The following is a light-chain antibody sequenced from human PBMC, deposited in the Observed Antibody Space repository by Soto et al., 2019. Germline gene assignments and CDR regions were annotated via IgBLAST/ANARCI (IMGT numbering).Light chain of an antibody. Sequence: QPVLTQSPSASASLGASVKFTCTLSSGHSNYAIAWHQRQPEQGPRYLMKLNSDGSHSKGDGIPDRFSGSSSGTERYLTISSLQSEDEADYYCQTWGTGIQVFGGGTKLTVL. CDR3: QTWGTGIQV. CDR2: LNSDGSH. J-gene: IGLJ2*01. CDR1: SGHSNYA. V-gene: IGLV4-69*01.